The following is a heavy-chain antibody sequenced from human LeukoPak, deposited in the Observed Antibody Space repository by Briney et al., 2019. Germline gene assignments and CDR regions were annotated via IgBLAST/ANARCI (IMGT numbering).Heavy chain of an antibody. J-gene: IGHJ4*02. CDR3: AKDVKGIAAASFDY. D-gene: IGHD6-13*01. CDR2: ISGSGGST. Sequence: GGSLRLSCAASGFSFSSYAMGWVGQAPGKGLEWVSAISGSGGSTYYADSVKGRFTISRDNSKNTLYLQMNSLRAEDTAVYYCAKDVKGIAAASFDYWGQGTLVTVSS. V-gene: IGHV3-23*01. CDR1: GFSFSSYA.